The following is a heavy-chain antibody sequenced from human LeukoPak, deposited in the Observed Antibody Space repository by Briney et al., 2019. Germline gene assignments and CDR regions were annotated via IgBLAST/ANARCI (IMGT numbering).Heavy chain of an antibody. CDR3: SRDSDGEIATI. D-gene: IGHD4-17*01. J-gene: IGHJ4*02. Sequence: PSETLSLTCTVSGGSITSGSYYWGWIRQPPGKGLEWIGTIYYSGSTYYSPSLKSRVTISIDTSKNQFSLNLNSVTAAGTAVYYCSRDSDGEIATIWGQGTLVTVSS. V-gene: IGHV4-39*07. CDR2: IYYSGST. CDR1: GGSITSGSYY.